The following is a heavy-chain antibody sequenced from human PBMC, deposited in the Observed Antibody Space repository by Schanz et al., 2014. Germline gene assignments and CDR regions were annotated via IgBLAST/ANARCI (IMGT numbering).Heavy chain of an antibody. J-gene: IGHJ5*02. D-gene: IGHD2-21*01. CDR3: ARRKSDYGGPRDWFDP. CDR2: NSYYEAS. CDR1: GSDIRGFH. V-gene: IGHV4-59*06. Sequence: QVQLQESGPGQVRPSETLSLTCTVSGSDIRGFHWSWIRQSPVKGLEWIGDNSYYEASSYNPALRSRVALSLDTSKNQFSLSLLSVTAADTAVYFCARRKSDYGGPRDWFDPWGQGILVTVSS.